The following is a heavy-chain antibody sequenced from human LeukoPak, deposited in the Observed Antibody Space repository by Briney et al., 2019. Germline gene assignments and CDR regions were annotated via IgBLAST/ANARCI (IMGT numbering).Heavy chain of an antibody. D-gene: IGHD6-13*01. CDR2: INSDGINT. Sequence: GGSLRLSCAASGFTFSNYWMHWVRQAPGKGLVWVSRINSDGINTSYADSVKGRFTISRDNAKNTLNLQMNSLRAEDTAVYYCARDTGYSSSYDYWGQGALVTVSS. J-gene: IGHJ4*02. CDR1: GFTFSNYW. V-gene: IGHV3-74*01. CDR3: ARDTGYSSSYDY.